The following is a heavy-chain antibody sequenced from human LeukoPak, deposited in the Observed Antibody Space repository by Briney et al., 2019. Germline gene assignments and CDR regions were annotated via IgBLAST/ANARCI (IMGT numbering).Heavy chain of an antibody. CDR1: GFIFGGYA. Sequence: GGSLRLSCAASGFIFGGYAMHWVRQAPGKGLQRLAVISYDGGKTYYADSVEGRFTISRDNSKSTVYLEINSLRSEDTAIYYCARRFNDFWSGSQLEYWGQGTLVTVSS. V-gene: IGHV3-30-3*01. D-gene: IGHD3-3*01. CDR3: ARRFNDFWSGSQLEY. CDR2: ISYDGGKT. J-gene: IGHJ4*02.